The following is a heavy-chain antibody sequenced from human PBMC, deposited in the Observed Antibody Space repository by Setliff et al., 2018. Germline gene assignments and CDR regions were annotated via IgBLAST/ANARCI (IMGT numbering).Heavy chain of an antibody. J-gene: IGHJ5*01. CDR2: IYPADSDT. CDR1: AYKFSNFW. D-gene: IGHD5-18*01. Sequence: GESLKISCQGSAYKFSNFWVAWVRQTPGRGLEWMGSIYPADSDTTYSPSFQGQVTISVDKSLSTAYLQWSSLKASDSGKYYCARRGYGGYIYGSFDSWGQGTLVTVSS. V-gene: IGHV5-51*01. CDR3: ARRGYGGYIYGSFDS.